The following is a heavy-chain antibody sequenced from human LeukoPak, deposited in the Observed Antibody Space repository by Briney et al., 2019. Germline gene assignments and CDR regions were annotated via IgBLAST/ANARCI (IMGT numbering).Heavy chain of an antibody. CDR2: ISGSGGST. Sequence: GGSLRLSCLTSGFTFSTNAMSWVRQAPGKGLEWVSAISGSGGSTYYADSVKGRFTISRDNSKNTLYLQMNSLRAEDTAVYYCAKDKFRADSSGFDYWGQGTLVTVSS. CDR1: GFTFSTNA. CDR3: AKDKFRADSSGFDY. V-gene: IGHV3-23*01. D-gene: IGHD3-22*01. J-gene: IGHJ4*02.